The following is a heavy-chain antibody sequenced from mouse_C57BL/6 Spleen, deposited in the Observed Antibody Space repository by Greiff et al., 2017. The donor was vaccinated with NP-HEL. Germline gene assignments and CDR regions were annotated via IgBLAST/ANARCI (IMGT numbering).Heavy chain of an antibody. Sequence: QVQLQQSGAELVRPGTSVKVSCKASGYAFTNYLIEWVKQRPGQGLEWIGVINPGSGGTNYNEKFKGKATLTADKSSSTAYMQLSSLTSEDSAVYFCAIEGDFTGYYAMDYWGQGTSVTVSS. CDR2: INPGSGGT. J-gene: IGHJ4*01. CDR1: GYAFTNYL. CDR3: AIEGDFTGYYAMDY. D-gene: IGHD3-3*01. V-gene: IGHV1-54*01.